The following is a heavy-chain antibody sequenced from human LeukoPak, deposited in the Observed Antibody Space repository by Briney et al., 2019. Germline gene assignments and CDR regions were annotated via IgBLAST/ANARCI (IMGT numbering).Heavy chain of an antibody. V-gene: IGHV1-69*13. CDR1: GGTFSSYA. CDR2: IIPIFGTA. CDR3: ARERLGDYGDYIMTY. D-gene: IGHD4-17*01. J-gene: IGHJ4*02. Sequence: SVTVSCKASGGTFSSYAISWVRQAPGQGLEWMGGIIPIFGTANYAQKFQGRVTITADESTSTAYMELSSLRSEDTAVYYCARERLGDYGDYIMTYWGQGTLVTVSS.